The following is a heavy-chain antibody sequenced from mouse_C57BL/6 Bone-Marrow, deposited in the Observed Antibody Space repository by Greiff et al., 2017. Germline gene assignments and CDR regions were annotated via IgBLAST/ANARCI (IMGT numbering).Heavy chain of an antibody. CDR3: ATFSWLAY. V-gene: IGHV1-64*01. Sequence: QVQLQQSGAELVKPGASVKLSCKASGYTFTSYWMHWVKQRPGQGLEWIGMIYHNSGSTNYNEKFKSKATLTVDKSSSTAYMQLSSLTSEDSAVYYCATFSWLAYWGQGTLVTVSA. J-gene: IGHJ3*01. CDR1: GYTFTSYW. CDR2: IYHNSGST.